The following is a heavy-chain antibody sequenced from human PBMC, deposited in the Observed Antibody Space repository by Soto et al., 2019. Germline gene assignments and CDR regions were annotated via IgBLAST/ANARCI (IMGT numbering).Heavy chain of an antibody. Sequence: SETLSLTCTVSGGSISSYYWSWIRQPPGMGLEWIGYIYYSGSTNYNPSLKSRVTISVDTSKNQFSLKLSSVTAADTAVYYCASSNIAAAGFYYYGMDVWGRGTTVTVSS. V-gene: IGHV4-59*01. CDR1: GGSISSYY. J-gene: IGHJ6*02. CDR3: ASSNIAAAGFYYYGMDV. CDR2: IYYSGST. D-gene: IGHD6-13*01.